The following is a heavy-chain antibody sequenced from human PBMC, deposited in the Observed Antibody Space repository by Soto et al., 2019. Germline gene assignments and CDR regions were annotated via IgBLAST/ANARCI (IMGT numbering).Heavy chain of an antibody. CDR1: GFMFSAYW. D-gene: IGHD5-18*01. CDR3: ARDFYGGYTYGPGDY. J-gene: IGHJ4*02. CDR2: IHGDGGKI. Sequence: EVQLVESGEGLVQPGGSLRLSCAASGFMFSAYWMSWVRQAPGKGLEWVANIHGDGGKIYYVDSVKGRFTISRDNAKRSLYLQMNSLRAEDTAVYYCARDFYGGYTYGPGDYWGQGALVAVSS. V-gene: IGHV3-7*01.